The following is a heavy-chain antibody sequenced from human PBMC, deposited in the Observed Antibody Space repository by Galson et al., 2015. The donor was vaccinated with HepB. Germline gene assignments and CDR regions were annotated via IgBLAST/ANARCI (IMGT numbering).Heavy chain of an antibody. J-gene: IGHJ5*02. Sequence: SVKVSCKASGYTFSTYSITWVRQAPGQGLEWMGWISPYNGNTNYTRKFQGRVTMTTDISTSTAYMQIRSLRSDDTAVYYCARGALVGVVGGTQYNWFDPWGHGTLVSVSS. CDR1: GYTFSTYS. V-gene: IGHV1-18*01. CDR3: ARGALVGVVGGTQYNWFDP. D-gene: IGHD2-15*01. CDR2: ISPYNGNT.